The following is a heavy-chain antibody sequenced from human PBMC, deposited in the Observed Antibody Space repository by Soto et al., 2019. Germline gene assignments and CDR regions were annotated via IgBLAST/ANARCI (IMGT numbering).Heavy chain of an antibody. CDR3: AAAEIGGYYYRQWYFDL. D-gene: IGHD3-22*01. CDR1: GFTFTSSA. CDR2: SVVGSGNT. Sequence: QMQLVQSGPEVKKPGTSVKVSCKASGFTFTSSAMQWVRQARGQRLECIGWSVVGSGNTNYAKKFQERVTITSDMSTSTAYMELSSLRSEDTAVYYCAAAEIGGYYYRQWYFDLWGRGTLVTVSS. J-gene: IGHJ2*01. V-gene: IGHV1-58*02.